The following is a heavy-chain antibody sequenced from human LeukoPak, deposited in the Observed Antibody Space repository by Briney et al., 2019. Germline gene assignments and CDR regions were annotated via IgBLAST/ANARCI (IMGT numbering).Heavy chain of an antibody. J-gene: IGHJ4*02. CDR1: GGSISSYY. CDR3: ARQRITMVRGAPTYYFDY. D-gene: IGHD3-10*01. CDR2: IYYSGST. V-gene: IGHV4-59*01. Sequence: SETLSLTCTVSGGSISSYYWSWIRQPPGKGLEWIGYIYYSGSTNYNPSLKSRVTISVDTSKNQFSLKLSSVTAADTAVYYCARQRITMVRGAPTYYFDYWGQGTLVTVSS.